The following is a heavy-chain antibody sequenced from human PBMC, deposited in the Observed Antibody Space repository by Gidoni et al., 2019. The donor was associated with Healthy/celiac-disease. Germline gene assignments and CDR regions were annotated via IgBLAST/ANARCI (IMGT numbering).Heavy chain of an antibody. V-gene: IGHV4-59*01. CDR2: IYYSGST. Sequence: QVQLQESGPGLVKPSETLSLTRTVSGGSIRSYYWSWIRQPPGKGLEWIGYIYYSGSTNYNPSLKSRVTISVDTSKNQFSLKLSSVTAADTAVYYCASLSSGWSFDYWGQGTLVTVSS. D-gene: IGHD6-19*01. J-gene: IGHJ4*02. CDR1: GGSIRSYY. CDR3: ASLSSGWSFDY.